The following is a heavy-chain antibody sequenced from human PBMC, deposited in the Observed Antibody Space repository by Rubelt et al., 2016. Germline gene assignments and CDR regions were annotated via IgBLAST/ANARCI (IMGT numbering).Heavy chain of an antibody. CDR2: IYYTGRT. D-gene: IGHD4-17*01. V-gene: IGHV4-39*07. CDR1: GVSIRSRYY. J-gene: IGHJ6*02. CDR3: ARGPYGDSLYYYYGMDV. Sequence: QLQLQESGPELLKPSETLSLICSVSGVSIRSRYYWGWLRQSPGKGLEWIGTIYYTGRTYYNPSPKSRVTISVDTSKNQFSLNLNSVTAADTAVYYCARGPYGDSLYYYYGMDVWGQGTTVTVSS.